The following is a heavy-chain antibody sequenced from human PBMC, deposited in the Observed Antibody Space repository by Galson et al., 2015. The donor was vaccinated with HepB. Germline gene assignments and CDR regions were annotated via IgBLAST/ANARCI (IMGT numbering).Heavy chain of an antibody. J-gene: IGHJ4*02. D-gene: IGHD2-8*01. CDR1: GFTFSSYA. CDR2: ISGSGGST. CDR3: AKDIAGCTNGVYYYFDY. Sequence: SLRLSCAASGFTFSSYAMSWVRQAPGKGLEWVSAISGSGGSTYYADSVKGRFTISRDNSKNTLYLQMNSLRAEDTAVHYCAKDIAGCTNGVYYYFDYWGQGTLVTVSS. V-gene: IGHV3-23*01.